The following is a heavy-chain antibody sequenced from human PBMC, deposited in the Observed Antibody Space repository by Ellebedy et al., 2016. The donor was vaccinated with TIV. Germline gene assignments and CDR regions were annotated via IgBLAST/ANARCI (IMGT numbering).Heavy chain of an antibody. CDR2: IVGSGS. J-gene: IGHJ4*02. CDR1: GFTFSPYA. CDR3: TKEVGGTHYFDY. Sequence: LSLTCAASGFTFSPYAMAWVRQAPGKGLEWVSGIVGSGSQKYADSVKGRFTISRDNPKNTVYLQMNSLKIEDTAVYYCTKEVGGTHYFDYWGQGTLVTVSS. D-gene: IGHD1-26*01. V-gene: IGHV3-23*01.